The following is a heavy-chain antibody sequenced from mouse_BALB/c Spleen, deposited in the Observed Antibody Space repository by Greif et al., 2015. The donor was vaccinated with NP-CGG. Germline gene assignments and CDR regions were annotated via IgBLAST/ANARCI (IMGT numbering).Heavy chain of an antibody. CDR3: AREALRRRGGYYFVY. D-gene: IGHD2-12*01. CDR1: GYTFTDYA. V-gene: IGHV1S137*01. Sequence: QVQLKQSGAELVRPGVSVKISCKGSGYTFTDYAMHWVKQSHAKSLEWIGVISTYYGDASYNQKFKGKATMTVDKSSSTAYMELARLTSEDSAIYYCAREALRRRGGYYFVYWGQGTTLTVSS. J-gene: IGHJ2*01. CDR2: ISTYYGDA.